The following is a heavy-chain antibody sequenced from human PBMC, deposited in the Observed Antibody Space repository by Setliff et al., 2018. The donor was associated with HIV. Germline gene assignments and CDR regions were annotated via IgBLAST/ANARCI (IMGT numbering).Heavy chain of an antibody. D-gene: IGHD6-13*01. CDR2: IYTSGST. V-gene: IGHV4-61*02. CDR1: GGSISSGSYY. CDR3: ARDGYSSSWYVISGSFDY. Sequence: SETLSLTCTVSGGSISSGSYYWNWIRQPAGKGLEWIGRIYTSGSTNYNPSLKSRVTISVDTSKNQFSLKLSSVTAADTAVYYCARDGYSSSWYVISGSFDYWGQGRLVTVSS. J-gene: IGHJ4*02.